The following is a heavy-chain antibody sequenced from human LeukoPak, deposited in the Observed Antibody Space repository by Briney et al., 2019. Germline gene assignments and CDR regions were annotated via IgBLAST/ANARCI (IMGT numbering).Heavy chain of an antibody. D-gene: IGHD4-17*01. CDR3: AREVRVTTVLDY. V-gene: IGHV3-21*06. CDR1: GFTFSTYR. CDR2: ISSSSSYI. J-gene: IGHJ4*02. Sequence: GGSLRLSCAASGFTFSTYRMNWVRQAPGKGLEWVSSISSSSSYIYYADSVNGRFTISRDNAKNSLFLQTNSLRAEDTAVYYCAREVRVTTVLDYWGQGTQVTVFS.